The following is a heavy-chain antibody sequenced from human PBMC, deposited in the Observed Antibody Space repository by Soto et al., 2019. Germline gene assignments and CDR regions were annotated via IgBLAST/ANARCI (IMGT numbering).Heavy chain of an antibody. CDR2: IYYDGST. V-gene: IGHV4-39*01. CDR1: CDSITSINNY. J-gene: IGHJ6*03. Sequence: SETLSLTCPVSCDSITSINNYWGWIRQPPGMGLEWIANIYYDGSTFYNPSLKSRVAMSIDTSKNQFSLNLTSVTATDTAVYYCTTVVIPGTRHMD. D-gene: IGHD2-21*01. CDR3: TTVVIPGTRHMD.